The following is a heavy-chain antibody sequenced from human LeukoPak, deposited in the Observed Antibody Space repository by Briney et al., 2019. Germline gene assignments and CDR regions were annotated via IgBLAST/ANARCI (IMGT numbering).Heavy chain of an antibody. J-gene: IGHJ3*02. D-gene: IGHD2/OR15-2a*01. CDR1: GFTFSSYG. CDR2: IWYDGSNK. Sequence: PGGSLRLSCAASGFTFSSYGMHWVRQAPGQGLEWVAVIWYDGSNKYHEDSVKGRFTISRDNSKNTLYLQMNSLRAEDTAVYYCARDNIYDGAFDIWGQGTMVTVSS. V-gene: IGHV3-33*01. CDR3: ARDNIYDGAFDI.